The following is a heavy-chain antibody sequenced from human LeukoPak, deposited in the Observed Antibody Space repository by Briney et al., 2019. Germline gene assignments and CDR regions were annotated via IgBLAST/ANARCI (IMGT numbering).Heavy chain of an antibody. CDR3: AGGTGMDV. CDR1: GLNFXSXX. J-gene: IGHJ6*02. D-gene: IGHD1-1*01. CDR2: IKQDATEK. Sequence: GGSLRLSCAVSGLNFXSXXXXXVXXXPGXXLEWXANIKQDATEKLYVDSVKGRFTISRDNAKNSLYLQMNSLGGDDTAVYYCAGGTGMDVWGQGTTVTVSS. V-gene: IGHV3-7*05.